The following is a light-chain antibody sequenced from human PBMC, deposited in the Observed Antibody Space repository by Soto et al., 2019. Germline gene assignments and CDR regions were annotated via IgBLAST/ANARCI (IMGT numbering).Light chain of an antibody. V-gene: IGLV2-14*01. CDR3: SSHTTSSALQV. CDR2: GVS. J-gene: IGLJ1*01. Sequence: QSALTQPASVSGSPRQSITISCTGTISDFVIYNYVSWYQQHPGKAPKLMLYGVSNRPSGVSNRFSGSKSGNTASLTISGLQAEDEADYYCSSHTTSSALQVFGTGTKVTV. CDR1: ISDFVIYNY.